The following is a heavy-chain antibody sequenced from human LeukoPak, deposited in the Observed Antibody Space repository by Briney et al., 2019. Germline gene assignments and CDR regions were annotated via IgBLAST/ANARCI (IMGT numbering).Heavy chain of an antibody. CDR1: GGSIGSGGYY. CDR3: ARGMRAAAAGYFDY. V-gene: IGHV4-31*03. J-gene: IGHJ4*02. Sequence: SETLSLTCTVSGGSIGSGGYYWSWIRQHPGKGLEWIGYIYYSGSTYYNPSLKSRVTISVDTSKNQFSLKLSSVTAADTAVYYCARGMRAAAAGYFDYWGQGTLVTVSS. D-gene: IGHD6-13*01. CDR2: IYYSGST.